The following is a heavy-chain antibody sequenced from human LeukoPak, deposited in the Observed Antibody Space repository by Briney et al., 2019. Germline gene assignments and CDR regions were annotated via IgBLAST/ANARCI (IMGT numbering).Heavy chain of an antibody. V-gene: IGHV1-18*01. CDR2: ISAYNGNT. CDR3: ARGRSWYCGYSDY. CDR1: GYTYPSYG. Sequence: ASVNVSCKASGYTYPSYGISGVRQARAQGREGMGWISAYNGNTNYAQKLQGRVTITTDTSTSTAYMELSSLRSDDTAVYYWARGRSWYCGYSDYWGQGTLVTVSS. D-gene: IGHD6-13*01. J-gene: IGHJ4*02.